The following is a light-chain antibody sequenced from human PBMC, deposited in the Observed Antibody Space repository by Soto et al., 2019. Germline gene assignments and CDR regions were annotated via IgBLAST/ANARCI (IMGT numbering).Light chain of an antibody. J-gene: IGKJ1*01. CDR1: QSISKW. V-gene: IGKV1-5*01. CDR3: QKYNSYLWT. Sequence: DIQITQSPSTLSASVGDRVTITCRASQSISKWVAWYQQKPGKAPKILIYDASSLESGVPSRFSGSGSGTEFTLTISSLQPDDFATYYCQKYNSYLWTFGQGTKVEIK. CDR2: DAS.